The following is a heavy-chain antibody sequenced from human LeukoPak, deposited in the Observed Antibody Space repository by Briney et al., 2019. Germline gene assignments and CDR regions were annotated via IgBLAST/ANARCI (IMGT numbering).Heavy chain of an antibody. CDR3: ARGRLMYYDFWSGYQSYYYYMDV. CDR2: INHSGST. J-gene: IGHJ6*03. Sequence: TSETLSLTCAVYGGSFSGYYWSWIRQPPGRGMEWIGEINHSGSTNYNPSLKSRFTISVDTSKNQFSLKLSSVTAAGTAVYYCARGRLMYYDFWSGYQSYYYYMDVWGKGTTVTVSS. V-gene: IGHV4-34*01. CDR1: GGSFSGYY. D-gene: IGHD3-3*01.